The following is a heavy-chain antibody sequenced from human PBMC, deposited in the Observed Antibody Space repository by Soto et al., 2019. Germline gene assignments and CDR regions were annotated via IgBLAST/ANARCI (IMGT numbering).Heavy chain of an antibody. Sequence: QVQLVQSGAEVKKPGASVKVSCKASGYTFTSYGISWVRQAPGQGLEWMGWISAYNGNTNYAQKLQGRVTMTTDTSTSTAYIELRSLRSDDTAVYYCARDDPLWFGDQYYYGMDVWGQGTTVTVSS. CDR1: GYTFTSYG. CDR3: ARDDPLWFGDQYYYGMDV. V-gene: IGHV1-18*01. D-gene: IGHD3-10*01. J-gene: IGHJ6*02. CDR2: ISAYNGNT.